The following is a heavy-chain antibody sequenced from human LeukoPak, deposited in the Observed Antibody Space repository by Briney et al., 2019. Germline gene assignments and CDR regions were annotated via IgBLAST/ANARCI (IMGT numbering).Heavy chain of an antibody. V-gene: IGHV1-2*02. J-gene: IGHJ4*02. CDR2: INSNSGGT. Sequence: AAPVRVSCKTSGYTFTDYYIHWMRQAPGQGLEWMGWINSNSGGTSYAQKFQGRVTLTRDTPTRTAFMGLNRLTSDDTAVYYCARTSIAARRADFDYWGQGTVVTVSS. CDR3: ARTSIAARRADFDY. D-gene: IGHD6-6*01. CDR1: GYTFTDYY.